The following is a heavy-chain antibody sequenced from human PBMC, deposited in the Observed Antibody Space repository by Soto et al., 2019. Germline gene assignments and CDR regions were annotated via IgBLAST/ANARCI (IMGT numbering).Heavy chain of an antibody. V-gene: IGHV2-70*13. J-gene: IGHJ5*02. Sequence: KTTQTRTPSRALSLVSRTPLGMCVSWIPQPPREALEWLALIDWDDDKYYSTSLKTRLTISKDNSKNQVVLTMTNMDPVDTATYYCARTNTGIAVAGTGDWFDPWGQGTLVTVSS. CDR3: ARTNTGIAVAGTGDWFDP. D-gene: IGHD6-19*01. CDR2: IDWDDDK. CDR1: LVSRTPLGMC.